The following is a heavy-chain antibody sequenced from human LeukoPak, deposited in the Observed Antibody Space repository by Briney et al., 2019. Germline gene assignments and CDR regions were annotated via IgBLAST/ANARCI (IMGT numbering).Heavy chain of an antibody. Sequence: GGSLRLSCVASGFTFSSYAMYWVRQAPGKGLEWVANIKQDGSEKYYVDSVKGRFTISRDNAKNSLYLQMNSLRAEDTAVYYCARGNYDFWMGYYWGQGTLVTVAS. V-gene: IGHV3-7*01. D-gene: IGHD3-3*01. CDR2: IKQDGSEK. CDR3: ARGNYDFWMGYY. CDR1: GFTFSSYA. J-gene: IGHJ4*02.